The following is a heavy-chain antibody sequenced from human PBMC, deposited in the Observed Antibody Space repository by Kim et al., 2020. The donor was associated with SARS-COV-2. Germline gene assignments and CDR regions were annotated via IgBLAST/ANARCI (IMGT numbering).Heavy chain of an antibody. Sequence: SETLSLTCAVSGGSISSSNWWSWVRQPPGKGLEWIGEIYHSGSTNYNPSLKSRVTISVDKSKNQFSLKLSSVTAADTAVYYCARDVKTRGGGTIFGVVTYYFDYWGQGTLVTVSS. CDR1: GGSISSSNW. V-gene: IGHV4-4*02. D-gene: IGHD3-3*01. CDR2: IYHSGST. J-gene: IGHJ4*02. CDR3: ARDVKTRGGGTIFGVVTYYFDY.